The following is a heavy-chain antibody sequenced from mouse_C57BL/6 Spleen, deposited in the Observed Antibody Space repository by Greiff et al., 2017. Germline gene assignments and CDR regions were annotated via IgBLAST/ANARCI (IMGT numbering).Heavy chain of an antibody. V-gene: IGHV1-55*01. D-gene: IGHD2-1*01. Sequence: QVQLQQPGAELVKPGASVTMSCKASGYTFTSYWITWVKQRPGQGLEWIGDIYPGSGSTNYNEKFKSKATLTVYTSSSTAYMQLRSLTSEYSAVYYFARRRDGNYVPFDYWGQGTTLTVSS. J-gene: IGHJ2*01. CDR1: GYTFTSYW. CDR3: ARRRDGNYVPFDY. CDR2: IYPGSGST.